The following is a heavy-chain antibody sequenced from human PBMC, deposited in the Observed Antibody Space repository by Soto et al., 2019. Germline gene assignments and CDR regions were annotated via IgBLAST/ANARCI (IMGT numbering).Heavy chain of an antibody. D-gene: IGHD2-21*02. CDR3: AREETAWPLAYGLDV. CDR1: GFSISTYS. V-gene: IGHV3-21*01. CDR2: IGRRSDI. J-gene: IGHJ6*02. Sequence: GGLMRLSCGASGFSISTYSMHWFSQAPGKGLEWVSSIGRRSDIYYADSVKGRFTISRDNAKNSVSLQMNSLRDEDTAVYYCAREETAWPLAYGLDVWGQGTTVTVSS.